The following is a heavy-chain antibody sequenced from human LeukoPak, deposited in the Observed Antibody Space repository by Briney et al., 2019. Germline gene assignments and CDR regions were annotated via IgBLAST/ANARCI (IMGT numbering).Heavy chain of an antibody. Sequence: GGSLRLSCAASGFTFSSSWMSWVRQAPGKGLEWVANIKEGGSVKYYVDSVKGRFTISRDNAKNSLSLQMSSLRAEDTAVYYRAKDRLRFSYWGQGTLVTVSS. CDR1: GFTFSSSW. J-gene: IGHJ4*02. CDR2: IKEGGSVK. D-gene: IGHD3-16*01. CDR3: AKDRLRFSY. V-gene: IGHV3-7*03.